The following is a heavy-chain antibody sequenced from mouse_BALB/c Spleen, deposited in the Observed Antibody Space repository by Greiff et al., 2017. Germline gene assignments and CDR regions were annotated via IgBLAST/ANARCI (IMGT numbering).Heavy chain of an antibody. V-gene: IGHV5-4*02. CDR1: GFTFSDYY. J-gene: IGHJ4*01. Sequence: EVQLVESGGGLVKPGGSLKLSCAASGFTFSDYYMYWVRQTPEKRLEWVATISDGGSYTYYPDSVKGRFTISRDNAKNNLYLQMSSLKSEDTAMYYCARGYDSYYFDYWGQGTSVTVSS. D-gene: IGHD2-14*01. CDR2: ISDGGSYT. CDR3: ARGYDSYYFDY.